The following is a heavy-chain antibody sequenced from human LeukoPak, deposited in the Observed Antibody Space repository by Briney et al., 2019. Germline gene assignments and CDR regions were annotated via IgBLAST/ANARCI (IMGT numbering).Heavy chain of an antibody. J-gene: IGHJ2*01. CDR1: GFTFSNYG. V-gene: IGHV3-30*03. CDR3: ARAVSNWYFAL. CDR2: ISYDGSNK. Sequence: LPGGSLRLSCATSGFTFSNYGMHWVRQAPGKGLEWVTMISYDGSNKFYADSVKGRFTISRDNSKNTLYLQMNSLRAEDTAVYYCARAVSNWYFALWGRGTLVIVSS.